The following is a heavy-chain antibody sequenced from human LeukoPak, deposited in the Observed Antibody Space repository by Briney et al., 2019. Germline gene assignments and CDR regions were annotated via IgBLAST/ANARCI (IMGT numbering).Heavy chain of an antibody. CDR2: IYYSGST. CDR3: ARGGENWFDP. D-gene: IGHD3-10*01. Sequence: PSETLSLTCTLSGGSISSRGYYWSWIHQHPVKGLEWIGYIYYSGSTYYNPSLQSRVTISVDTSKNQFSLKLSSVTAADTAVYYCARGGENWFDPWGQGTLVTVSS. J-gene: IGHJ5*02. V-gene: IGHV4-31*03. CDR1: GGSISSRGYY.